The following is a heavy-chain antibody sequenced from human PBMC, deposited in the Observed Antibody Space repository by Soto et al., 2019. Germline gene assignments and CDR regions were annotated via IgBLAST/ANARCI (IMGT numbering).Heavy chain of an antibody. J-gene: IGHJ6*02. CDR3: ARGSNCISTSCPGEDYYYYYGMDV. Sequence: PSETLSLTCAVYGGSFSGYSWTWIRQPPGTGLEWIGEINHTGSTYYNPSLKSRVTISVDTSKNQFSLKLSSVTAADTAVYYCARGSNCISTSCPGEDYYYYYGMDVWGQGTTVTVSS. D-gene: IGHD2-2*01. CDR2: INHTGST. CDR1: GGSFSGYS. V-gene: IGHV4-34*01.